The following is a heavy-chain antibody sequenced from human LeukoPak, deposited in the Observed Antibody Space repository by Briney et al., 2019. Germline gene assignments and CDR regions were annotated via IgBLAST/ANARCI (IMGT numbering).Heavy chain of an antibody. CDR1: GGSTSNYF. D-gene: IGHD3-3*01. J-gene: IGHJ4*02. V-gene: IGHV4-4*07. CDR3: ARDPEGHGYYFDY. CDR2: IHTSGST. Sequence: SETLSLTCTVSGGSTSNYFCTWVRQSAGKGLEWIGRIHTSGSTNYNPSLKSRVCMSVDTSKNHFSLKLSSVTAAETAVYYCARDPEGHGYYFDYWGQGALVTVSP.